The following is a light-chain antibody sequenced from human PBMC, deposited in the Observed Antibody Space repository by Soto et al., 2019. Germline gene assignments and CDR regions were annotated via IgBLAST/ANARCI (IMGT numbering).Light chain of an antibody. Sequence: EIVMTQSPVILSVSPGERATLSCRASQNVNSDLAWYQQKPGQAPRILIYGASTRATDIPARISGSGSGTDFTLTISSLQSEDFAVYYGQQYNQWPPLYTFGQGTKLEI. CDR2: GAS. CDR1: QNVNSD. CDR3: QQYNQWPPLYT. J-gene: IGKJ2*01. V-gene: IGKV3-15*01.